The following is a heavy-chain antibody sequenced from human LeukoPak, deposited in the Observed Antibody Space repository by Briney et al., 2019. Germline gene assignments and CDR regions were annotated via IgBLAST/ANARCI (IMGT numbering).Heavy chain of an antibody. V-gene: IGHV4-61*05. D-gene: IGHD3-16*01. Sequence: SETLSLTCTVSGGSISSSSYYWGWIRQPPGKGLEWIGYIYYSGSTNYNPSLKSRVTISVDTSKNQFSLKLSSVTAADTAVYYCARHYAGDGVLDYWGQGTLVTVSS. J-gene: IGHJ4*02. CDR2: IYYSGST. CDR3: ARHYAGDGVLDY. CDR1: GGSISSSSYY.